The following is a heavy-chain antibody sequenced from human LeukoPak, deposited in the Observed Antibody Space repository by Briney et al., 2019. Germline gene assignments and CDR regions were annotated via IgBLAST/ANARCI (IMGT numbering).Heavy chain of an antibody. CDR3: ARDYYDSSGYEPYYFDY. D-gene: IGHD3-22*01. Sequence: SETLSLTCTVSGGSISSSSYYWGWIRQPPGKGLEWIGSIYYSGSTYYNPSLKSRVTISVDTSKNQFSLKLSSVTAADTAVYYCARDYYDSSGYEPYYFDYWGQGTLVTVSS. CDR1: GGSISSSSYY. J-gene: IGHJ4*02. CDR2: IYYSGST. V-gene: IGHV4-39*07.